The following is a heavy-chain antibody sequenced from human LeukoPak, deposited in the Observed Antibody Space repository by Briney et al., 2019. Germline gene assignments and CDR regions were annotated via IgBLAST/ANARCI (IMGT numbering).Heavy chain of an antibody. CDR2: MYYSGST. Sequence: SETLSLTCTVSGGSISSYYWSWIRQPPGKGLAWFGYMYYSGSTNYNPSLKSRVTISGDTSKNQFSLKLSSVNAADTAVYYCARVVRLVAADWFDPWGQGILVTVSS. V-gene: IGHV4-59*01. J-gene: IGHJ5*02. CDR3: ARVVRLVAADWFDP. CDR1: GGSISSYY. D-gene: IGHD6-25*01.